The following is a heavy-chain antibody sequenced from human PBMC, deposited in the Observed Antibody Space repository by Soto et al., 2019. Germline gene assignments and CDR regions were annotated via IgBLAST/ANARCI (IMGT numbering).Heavy chain of an antibody. D-gene: IGHD3-10*01. CDR1: GGSFDDFY. CDR2: ISHDGGT. CDR3: ARGQLVWYGDLTPYHRDMDV. J-gene: IGHJ6*02. Sequence: QVQLQQWGAGLLRPSETLSLTCAFYGGSFDDFYWSWVGQSPGKGLEWVGEISHDGGTNYSPSLASRVSISVDTSKNQSSLHLRSVTAADTGLYYCARGQLVWYGDLTPYHRDMDVWGQGTTVTVSS. V-gene: IGHV4-34*02.